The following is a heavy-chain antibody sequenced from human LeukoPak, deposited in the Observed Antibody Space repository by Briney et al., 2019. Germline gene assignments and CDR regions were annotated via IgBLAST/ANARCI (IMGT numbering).Heavy chain of an antibody. V-gene: IGHV4-34*01. CDR2: INHSGST. J-gene: IGHJ6*02. D-gene: IGHD6-19*01. Sequence: SETLSLTCAVYGGSFSGFYWSWIRQPPGKGLEWIGEINHSGSTNHNPSLKSRVTISVDTSKNQFSLKLSSVTAADTAVYYCARGQGWRYGMDVWGQGTTVTVSS. CDR1: GGSFSGFY. CDR3: ARGQGWRYGMDV.